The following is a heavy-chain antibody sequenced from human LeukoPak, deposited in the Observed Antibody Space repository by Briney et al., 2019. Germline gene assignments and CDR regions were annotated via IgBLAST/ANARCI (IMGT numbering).Heavy chain of an antibody. CDR2: IYYSGST. CDR1: GGSISSSSYY. J-gene: IGHJ6*03. Sequence: PETLSLTCTVSGGSISSSSYYWGWIRQPPGKGLEWIGSIYYSGSTYYNPSLKSRVTISVDTSKNQFSLKLSSVTAADTAVYYCARLRPDYYYYYMDVWGKGTTVTISS. CDR3: ARLRPDYYYYYMDV. V-gene: IGHV4-39*01.